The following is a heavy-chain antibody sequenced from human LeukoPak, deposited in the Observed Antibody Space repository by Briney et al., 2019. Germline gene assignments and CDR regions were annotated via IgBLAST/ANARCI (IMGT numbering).Heavy chain of an antibody. CDR3: ASSGYSYGLDY. Sequence: SETLSLTCTVSGGSISSGSYYWSWIRQPAGKGLEWIGRIYTSGSTNYNPSLKSRVTISVDTSKNQFSLKLSSVTAADTAVYYCASSGYSYGLDYWGQGTLVTVSS. J-gene: IGHJ4*02. D-gene: IGHD5-18*01. CDR2: IYTSGST. CDR1: GGSISSGSYY. V-gene: IGHV4-61*02.